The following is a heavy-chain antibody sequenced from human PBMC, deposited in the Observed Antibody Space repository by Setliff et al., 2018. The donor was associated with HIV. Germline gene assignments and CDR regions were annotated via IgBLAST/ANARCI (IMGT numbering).Heavy chain of an antibody. CDR2: IYTSGST. V-gene: IGHV4-61*02. CDR3: ASVGGKGYSNFLDS. Sequence: PSETLSLTCIVSSGSIHSGCYYWSWLRQPVGKGMEGIGRIYTSGSTDYNPSLKIPVAISVDTSKNHISLTLTSVTAADTAIYFCASVGGKGYSNFLDSWGQGLLVTVSS. D-gene: IGHD6-19*01. CDR1: SGSIHSGCYY. J-gene: IGHJ4*02.